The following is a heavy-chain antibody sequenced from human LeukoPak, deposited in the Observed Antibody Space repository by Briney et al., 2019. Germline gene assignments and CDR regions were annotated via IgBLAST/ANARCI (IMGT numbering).Heavy chain of an antibody. Sequence: PGGSLRLSCAASGFTVSSNYMSWVRQAPGKGLEWVSVIYSGGSTHYADSVKGRFTISRDNSKNTLYLQMNSLRAEDTAVYYCARGHYYYYYMDVWGKGTTVTISS. CDR3: ARGHYYYYYMDV. CDR1: GFTVSSNY. J-gene: IGHJ6*03. CDR2: IYSGGST. V-gene: IGHV3-66*01.